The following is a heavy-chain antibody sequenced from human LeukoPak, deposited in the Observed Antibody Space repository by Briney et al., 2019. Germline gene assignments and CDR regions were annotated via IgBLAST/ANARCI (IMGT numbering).Heavy chain of an antibody. CDR2: IPSDGSYT. D-gene: IGHD4-17*01. Sequence: GGSLRLSCVASGILVSSNYMSWVRQAPGKGLEWVALIPSDGSYTYYADSVKGRFTISRDNSKNTLSLQMNSVRPDDTAVYYCAKDRYGDYGPFDNWGQGTMVTVSS. V-gene: IGHV3-30*18. CDR1: GILVSSNY. CDR3: AKDRYGDYGPFDN. J-gene: IGHJ3*02.